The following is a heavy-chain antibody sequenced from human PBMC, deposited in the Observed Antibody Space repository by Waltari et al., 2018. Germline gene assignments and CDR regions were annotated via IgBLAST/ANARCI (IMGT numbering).Heavy chain of an antibody. CDR2: IYYSGST. D-gene: IGHD1-20*01. Sequence: QLQLQESGPGLVKPSETLSLTCTVSGGSISSSSYYWGWIRQPPGKGLEWIGSIYYSGSTYYNPSRKSRVTISVDTSKNQFSLKLSSVTAADTAVYYCARGYLLNWFDPWGQGTLVTVSS. J-gene: IGHJ5*02. CDR3: ARGYLLNWFDP. V-gene: IGHV4-39*07. CDR1: GGSISSSSYY.